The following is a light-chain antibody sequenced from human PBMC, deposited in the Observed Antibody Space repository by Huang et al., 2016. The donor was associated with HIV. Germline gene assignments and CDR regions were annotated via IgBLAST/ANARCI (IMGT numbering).Light chain of an antibody. CDR3: HQRANWPLGT. Sequence: EIVLTKSPATLSLSPGERATLSCRASQSVSTYLAWYQQKPGQPPRIVIYDASNIATGSPARFSSRGAETDFTITISSLVPEDFAVYYCHQRANWPLGTFGQGTKVEIK. J-gene: IGKJ1*01. CDR2: DAS. V-gene: IGKV3-11*01. CDR1: QSVSTY.